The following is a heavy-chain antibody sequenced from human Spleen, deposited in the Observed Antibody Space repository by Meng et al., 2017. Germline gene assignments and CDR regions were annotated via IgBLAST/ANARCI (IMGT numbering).Heavy chain of an antibody. Sequence: GESLKSSCAASGFTFSSYSMNWVRQAPGKGLEWVSSISSSSSYIYYADSVKGRFTISRDNAKNSLYLQMNSLRAEDTAVYYCARDEDISAAGKLFGDYWGQGTLVTVSS. CDR3: ARDEDISAAGKLFGDY. D-gene: IGHD6-13*01. J-gene: IGHJ4*02. CDR2: ISSSSSYI. CDR1: GFTFSSYS. V-gene: IGHV3-21*01.